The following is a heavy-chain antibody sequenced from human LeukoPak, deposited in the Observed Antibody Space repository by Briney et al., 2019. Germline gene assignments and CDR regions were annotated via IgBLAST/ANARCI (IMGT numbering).Heavy chain of an antibody. CDR2: IYYSGST. Sequence: PSETLSLTCTVSGGSISSSSYYWGWIRQPPGKGLEWIGSIYYSGSTYYNPSLKSRVTISVDTSKNQFSLKLSSVAAADTAVYYCARQWRQCTNGVCYTYDGAFDPWGQGTLVTVSS. CDR1: GGSISSSSYY. V-gene: IGHV4-39*01. J-gene: IGHJ5*02. D-gene: IGHD2-8*01. CDR3: ARQWRQCTNGVCYTYDGAFDP.